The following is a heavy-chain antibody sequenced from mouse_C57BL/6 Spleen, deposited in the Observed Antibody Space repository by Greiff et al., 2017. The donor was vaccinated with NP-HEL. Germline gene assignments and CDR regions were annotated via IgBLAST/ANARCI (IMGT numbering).Heavy chain of an antibody. CDR3: AKTHYYGSSYGYAMDY. V-gene: IGHV2-5*01. CDR2: IWRGGST. CDR1: GFSLTSYG. D-gene: IGHD1-1*01. Sequence: QVQLQQSGPGLVQPSQSLSITCTVSGFSLTSYGVHWVRQSPGKGLEWLGVIWRGGSTDYNAAFMSRLSITKDNSKSQVFFKMNSLQADDTAIYYCAKTHYYGSSYGYAMDYWGQGTSVTVSS. J-gene: IGHJ4*01.